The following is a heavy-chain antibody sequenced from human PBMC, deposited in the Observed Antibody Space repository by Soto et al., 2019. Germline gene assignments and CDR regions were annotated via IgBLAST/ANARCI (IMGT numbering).Heavy chain of an antibody. CDR3: ARRRRNYALFDP. Sequence: THSLTSTVSGGSIGSGGYYWSWIRQHPGKGLEWIGYIYYSGSTYYNPSLKSRVTISVDTSKNQFSLKLSSVTAADTAVYYCARRRRNYALFDPWGQGTLVTVSS. CDR1: GGSIGSGGYY. J-gene: IGHJ5*02. V-gene: IGHV4-31*03. CDR2: IYYSGST. D-gene: IGHD1-7*01.